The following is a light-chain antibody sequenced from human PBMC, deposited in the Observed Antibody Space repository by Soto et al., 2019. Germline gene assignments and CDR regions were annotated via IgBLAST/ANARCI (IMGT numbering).Light chain of an antibody. CDR3: QQYDLALT. CDR1: QTISNKY. V-gene: IGKV3-20*01. Sequence: EVVLTQAPGTLYLSPGERATLSCRASQTISNKYLAWYQQKPGQAPRLLIHGASNRASGIPDRFSGRGSGTDFTLSISRLEPEDFAVYYCQQYDLALTFGPGTRVDI. CDR2: GAS. J-gene: IGKJ3*01.